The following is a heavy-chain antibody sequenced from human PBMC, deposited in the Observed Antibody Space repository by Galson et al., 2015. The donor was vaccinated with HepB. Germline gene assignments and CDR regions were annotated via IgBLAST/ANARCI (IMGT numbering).Heavy chain of an antibody. CDR3: ASFIAAAGQTGVDY. Sequence: FTFSSYWMSWVRQAPGKGLEWVANIKQDGSEKYYVDSVKGRFTISRDNAKNSLYLQMNSLRAEDTAVYYCASFIAAAGQTGVDYWGQGTLVTVSS. CDR1: FTFSSYW. V-gene: IGHV3-7*03. D-gene: IGHD6-13*01. J-gene: IGHJ4*02. CDR2: IKQDGSEK.